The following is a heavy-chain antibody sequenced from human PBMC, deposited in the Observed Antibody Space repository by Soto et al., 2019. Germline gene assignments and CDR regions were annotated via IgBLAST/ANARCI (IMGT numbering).Heavy chain of an antibody. CDR1: GGSISSGGYY. J-gene: IGHJ6*02. CDR3: ARGTTVDRYYYYGMDV. Sequence: SETLSLTCTVSGGSISSGGYYWSWIRQHPGKGLEWIGYIYYSGSTYYNPSLKSRVTISVDTSKNQFSLKLSSVTAADTAVYYCARGTTVDRYYYYGMDVWGQGTTVTVSS. D-gene: IGHD4-17*01. V-gene: IGHV4-31*03. CDR2: IYYSGST.